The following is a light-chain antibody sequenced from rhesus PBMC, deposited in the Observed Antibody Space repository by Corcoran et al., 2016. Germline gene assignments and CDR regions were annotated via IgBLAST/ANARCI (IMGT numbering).Light chain of an antibody. CDR3: QETSNLWT. V-gene: IGKV3-31*02. CDR2: GAS. Sequence: EIVMTQSPATLPLSPGETATISCRTSQSVSSKLAWYQQKRGQTPRLLTHGASSRATGIPDRFSGSGSGTDFPLTISSLEPEDFAVYYCQETSNLWTFGQGTKVEIK. CDR1: QSVSSK. J-gene: IGKJ1*01.